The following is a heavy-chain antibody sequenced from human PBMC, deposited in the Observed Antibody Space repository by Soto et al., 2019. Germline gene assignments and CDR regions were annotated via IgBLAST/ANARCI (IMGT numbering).Heavy chain of an antibody. CDR3: AKRPAAIRGSYYYYGMDV. V-gene: IGHV3-23*01. CDR2: ISGSGGST. J-gene: IGHJ6*02. D-gene: IGHD2-2*02. CDR1: GFTFSSYA. Sequence: GGSLRLSCAASGFTFSSYAMSWVRQAPGKGLEWVSAISGSGGSTYYADSVKGRFTISRDNSKNTLYLQMNSLRAEDTAVYYCAKRPAAIRGSYYYYGMDVRGQGTTVTVSS.